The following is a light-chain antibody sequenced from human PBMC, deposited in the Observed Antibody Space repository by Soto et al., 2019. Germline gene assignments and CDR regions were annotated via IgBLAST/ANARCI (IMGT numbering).Light chain of an antibody. V-gene: IGLV2-8*01. CDR3: SSYAGSSNV. Sequence: QSALTQPPSASGSPGQSVTISCTGSRSDVGGNDLVSWYQQHPGSAPRLIMSAVNKRPSGVPDRFSGSKSGNTASLTVSGLQAEDEAEYYCSSYAGSSNVFGTGTKLTVL. J-gene: IGLJ1*01. CDR2: AVN. CDR1: RSDVGGNDL.